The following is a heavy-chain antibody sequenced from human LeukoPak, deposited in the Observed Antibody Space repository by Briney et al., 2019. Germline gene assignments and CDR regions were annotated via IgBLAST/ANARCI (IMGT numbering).Heavy chain of an antibody. Sequence: GESLKISCKGSGYSFTSYWIGWVRQMPGKGLEWMGIIYPGDSDTRYSPSFQGQVTISADKSISTAYLQWSSLKASDTAMYYCARLRTPTYYYDSCGYYYFDYWGQGTLVTVSS. CDR3: ARLRTPTYYYDSCGYYYFDY. J-gene: IGHJ4*02. V-gene: IGHV5-51*01. D-gene: IGHD3-22*01. CDR2: IYPGDSDT. CDR1: GYSFTSYW.